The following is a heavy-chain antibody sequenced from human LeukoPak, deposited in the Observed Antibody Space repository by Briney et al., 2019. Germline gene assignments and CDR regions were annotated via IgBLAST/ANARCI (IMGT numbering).Heavy chain of an antibody. V-gene: IGHV3-21*01. CDR2: ISSSSSYI. J-gene: IGHJ3*02. D-gene: IGHD3-3*01. Sequence: GGSLRLSCAASGFTFSSYAMSWVRQAPGKGLEWVSSISSSSSYIYYADSVKGRFTISRDNAKNSLYLQMNSLRADDTAVYYCARTYDFGRGPPGDAFDNWGPGTLVTVSS. CDR3: ARTYDFGRGPPGDAFDN. CDR1: GFTFSSYA.